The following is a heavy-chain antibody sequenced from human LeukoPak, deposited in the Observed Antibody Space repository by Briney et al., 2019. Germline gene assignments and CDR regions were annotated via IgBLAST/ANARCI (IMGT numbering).Heavy chain of an antibody. CDR3: AREVYYYDSSGQYYFDY. Sequence: ASVKVSCKASGYTLTSYGISWVRQAPGQGLEWMGWISAYNGNTNYAQKLQGRVTMTTDTSTSTAYMELRSLRSDDTAVYYCAREVYYYDSSGQYYFDYWGQGTLVTVSS. CDR1: GYTLTSYG. CDR2: ISAYNGNT. D-gene: IGHD3-22*01. J-gene: IGHJ4*02. V-gene: IGHV1-18*01.